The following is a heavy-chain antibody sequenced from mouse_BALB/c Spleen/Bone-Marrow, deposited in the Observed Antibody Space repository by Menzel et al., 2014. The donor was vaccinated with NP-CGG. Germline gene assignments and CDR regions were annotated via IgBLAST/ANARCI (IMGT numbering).Heavy chain of an antibody. CDR1: GFTFTDYY. CDR3: AREIINDYHWYFDV. J-gene: IGHJ1*01. D-gene: IGHD2-4*01. Sequence: EVKLVESGGGLVQPGGSLRLSCATSGFTFTDYYMSWVRQPPGKALEWLCFIRNKANGYTTEYSASVKGRFTISRDNSQSILYLQMNTLRAEDSATYYCAREIINDYHWYFDVWGAGTTVTVSS. V-gene: IGHV7-3*02. CDR2: IRNKANGYTT.